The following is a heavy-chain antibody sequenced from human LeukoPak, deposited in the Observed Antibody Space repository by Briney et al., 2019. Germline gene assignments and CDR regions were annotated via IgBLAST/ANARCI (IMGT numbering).Heavy chain of an antibody. J-gene: IGHJ3*02. CDR2: IGSNGGST. CDR3: ARSRTGGYNSRDAFDI. CDR1: GFTFSSYA. D-gene: IGHD5-24*01. V-gene: IGHV3-64*01. Sequence: GGSLRLSCAASGFTFSSYAMHWVRQAPGKGLEYVSAIGSNGGSTYYANSVKGRFTISRDNSKNTLYLQMGSLRAEDMAVYYCARSRTGGYNSRDAFDIWGQGTMVTVSS.